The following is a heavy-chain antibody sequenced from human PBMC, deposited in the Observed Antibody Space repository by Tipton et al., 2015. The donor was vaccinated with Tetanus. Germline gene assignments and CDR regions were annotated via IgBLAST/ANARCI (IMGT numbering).Heavy chain of an antibody. J-gene: IGHJ6*02. Sequence: QMQLVQSGAELKKPGASVKVSCTASGYTFTGYYMYWVRQAPGQGLEWVGRIDPNSGDTIYAQNFQGRVTMTRDTSISTVYMELSRLRSDDTAVYYCARDRGDYIYYGMDVWGPGTTVTVSS. V-gene: IGHV1-2*06. CDR2: IDPNSGDT. D-gene: IGHD3-22*01. CDR1: GYTFTGYY. CDR3: ARDRGDYIYYGMDV.